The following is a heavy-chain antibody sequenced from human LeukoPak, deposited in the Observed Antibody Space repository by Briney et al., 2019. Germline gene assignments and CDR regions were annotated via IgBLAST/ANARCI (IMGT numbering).Heavy chain of an antibody. CDR1: GYTFTSYD. D-gene: IGHD5-12*01. CDR3: ARGRRGYINFDY. Sequence: GASVKVSCKASGYTFTSYDINWVRQATGQGLGWMGWMNPNSGNTGYAQKFQGRVTMTRNTSISTAYMELSSLRSEDTAVYYCARGRRGYINFDYWGQGTLVTVSS. V-gene: IGHV1-8*01. CDR2: MNPNSGNT. J-gene: IGHJ4*02.